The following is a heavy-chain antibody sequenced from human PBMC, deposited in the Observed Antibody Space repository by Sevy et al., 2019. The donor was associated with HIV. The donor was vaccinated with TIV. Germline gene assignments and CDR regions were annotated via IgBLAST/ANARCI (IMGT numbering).Heavy chain of an antibody. CDR2: ISSSSSYR. Sequence: GGSLRLSCAVSGFTFSSYTMNWVRQAPGKGLEWVSSISSSSSYRYYADSVKGRFTISRDNAKNSLYLQMNSLRAEDTAGYYCAREEEDYVWGTSRDLTFFDYWGQGTLVTVSS. D-gene: IGHD3-16*02. V-gene: IGHV3-21*01. CDR1: GFTFSSYT. J-gene: IGHJ4*02. CDR3: AREEEDYVWGTSRDLTFFDY.